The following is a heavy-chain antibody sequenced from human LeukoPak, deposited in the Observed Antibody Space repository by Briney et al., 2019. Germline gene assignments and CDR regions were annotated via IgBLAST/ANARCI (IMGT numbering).Heavy chain of an antibody. CDR3: ARAEVTTPSFDY. V-gene: IGHV4-59*01. J-gene: IGHJ4*02. Sequence: PSETLSLTCTVSGGSISSYYWSWIRQPPGKGLEWIGYIYYSGSTNYNPSLKSRVTISVDTSKNQFSLKLSSVTAADTAVYYCARAEVTTPSFDYWGQGTLVTVSS. CDR1: GGSISSYY. D-gene: IGHD4-17*01. CDR2: IYYSGST.